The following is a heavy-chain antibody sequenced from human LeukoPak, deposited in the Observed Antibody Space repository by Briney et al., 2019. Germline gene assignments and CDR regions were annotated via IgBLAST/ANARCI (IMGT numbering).Heavy chain of an antibody. J-gene: IGHJ3*02. CDR3: ARGTTDYDRRRNAFDI. Sequence: PSETLSLTCTVSGGSISSYYWSWIRQPPGKGLEWIGYIYYSGSTNYNPSLKSRVTISVDTSKNQFSLKLSSVTAADTAVYYCARGTTDYDRRRNAFDIWGQGTMVTVSS. CDR1: GGSISSYY. V-gene: IGHV4-59*01. CDR2: IYYSGST. D-gene: IGHD3-22*01.